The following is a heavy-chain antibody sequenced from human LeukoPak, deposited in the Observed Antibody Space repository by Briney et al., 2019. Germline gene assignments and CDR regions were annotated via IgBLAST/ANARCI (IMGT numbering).Heavy chain of an antibody. J-gene: IGHJ6*03. CDR1: GFSLSTRGMS. Sequence: SGPALVKPTQTLTLTCNFYGFSLSTRGMSVSWIRQPPGKALEWLARLDWDDDKYYSTSLKTRLTISKDTSKNQVVLTMTNMDPVDTATYYCARIIVVSAAMRYYYYMNVWGKGTTVTISS. CDR3: ARIIVVSAAMRYYYYMNV. V-gene: IGHV2-70*11. CDR2: LDWDDDK. D-gene: IGHD2-2*01.